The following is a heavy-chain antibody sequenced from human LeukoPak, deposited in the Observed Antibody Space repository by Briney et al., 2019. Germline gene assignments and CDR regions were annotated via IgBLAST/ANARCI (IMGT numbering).Heavy chain of an antibody. CDR1: GFTFSSYS. D-gene: IGHD1-1*01. Sequence: PGGSLRLSCAASGFTFSSYSMNWVRQAPGKGLEWGSSISSSSSYIYYADSVKGRFTISRDNAKHSLYLQRNSLRAEDTAVYYCARATGTPGFFGYYYMDVWGKGTTVTVSS. CDR3: ARATGTPGFFGYYYMDV. V-gene: IGHV3-21*04. J-gene: IGHJ6*03. CDR2: ISSSSSYI.